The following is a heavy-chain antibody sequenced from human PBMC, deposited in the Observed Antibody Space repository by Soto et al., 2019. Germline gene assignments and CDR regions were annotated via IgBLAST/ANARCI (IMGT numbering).Heavy chain of an antibody. Sequence: ASVKVSCKXSGYTFTGYYMHWVRQAPGQGLEWMGWINPNSGGTNYAQKFQGRVTMTRDTSISTAYMELSRLRSDDTAVYYCARDGQYYGSGKDGMDVWGQGTTVTVSS. D-gene: IGHD3-10*01. V-gene: IGHV1-2*02. CDR3: ARDGQYYGSGKDGMDV. CDR2: INPNSGGT. CDR1: GYTFTGYY. J-gene: IGHJ6*02.